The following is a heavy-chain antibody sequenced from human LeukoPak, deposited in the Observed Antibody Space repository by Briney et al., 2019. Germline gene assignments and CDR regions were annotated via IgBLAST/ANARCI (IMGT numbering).Heavy chain of an antibody. D-gene: IGHD2-15*01. CDR2: ISYSGST. J-gene: IGHJ4*02. Sequence: SETLSLTCTVSGGSISSSYWSWIRQPPGKGLEWIGYISYSGSTNYSPSLKSRVTISVDTSKNQFSLKLSSVAAADTAVYYCASMASYCSGGSCTDYWGQGTLVTVSS. CDR1: GGSISSSY. V-gene: IGHV4-59*01. CDR3: ASMASYCSGGSCTDY.